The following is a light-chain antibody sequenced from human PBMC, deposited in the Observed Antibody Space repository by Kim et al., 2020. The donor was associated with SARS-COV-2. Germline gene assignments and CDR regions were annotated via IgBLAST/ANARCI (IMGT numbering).Light chain of an antibody. V-gene: IGKV3-11*01. J-gene: IGKJ4*01. Sequence: PGERATLSCRASQSVSTYFAWYQQKPGQAPRLLIYDASNRATGIPDRFSGSGSGTDFTLTISSLESEDFAVYYCQQRSNWPPALTFGGGTKVDIK. CDR1: QSVSTY. CDR3: QQRSNWPPALT. CDR2: DAS.